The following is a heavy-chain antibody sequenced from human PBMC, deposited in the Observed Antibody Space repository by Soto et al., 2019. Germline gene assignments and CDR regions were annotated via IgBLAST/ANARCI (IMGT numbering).Heavy chain of an antibody. D-gene: IGHD6-13*01. Sequence: PGASLRLSCPASGFTFRPYSMTRVPLAPGKGREWVSSISSSSSYIYYADSVKGRFTISRDNAKNSLYLQMNSLRAEDTAVYYCARPDLPGIAAAGTSFDYWGQGT. CDR1: GFTFRPYS. CDR2: ISSSSSYI. V-gene: IGHV3-21*01. CDR3: ARPDLPGIAAAGTSFDY. J-gene: IGHJ4*02.